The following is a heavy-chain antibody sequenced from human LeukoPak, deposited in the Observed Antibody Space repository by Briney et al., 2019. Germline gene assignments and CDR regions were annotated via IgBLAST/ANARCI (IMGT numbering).Heavy chain of an antibody. V-gene: IGHV3-23*01. CDR3: AKASGSGVYKGFFDY. D-gene: IGHD3-10*01. CDR2: ISGSGGST. J-gene: IGHJ4*02. CDR1: GFTFSSYA. Sequence: GGSLRLSCAASGFTFSSYAMSWVRQAPGKGLEWVSAISGSGGSTYYADSVKGRFTISRDNSKNTLYLQMNSLRAEDTALYYCAKASGSGVYKGFFDYWGQGTLVTVSS.